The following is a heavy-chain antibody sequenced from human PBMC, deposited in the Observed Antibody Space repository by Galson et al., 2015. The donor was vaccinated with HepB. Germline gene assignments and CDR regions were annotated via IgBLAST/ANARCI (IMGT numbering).Heavy chain of an antibody. V-gene: IGHV1-46*01. Sequence: SVKVSCKASGYIFTSYYMHWVRQAPGQGLEWMGIINPSGGSTSYAQKFQGRVTMTRDTSTSTVYMELSSLRSEDTAVYYCARGRSWVAAAGRVADYWGQGTLVTVSS. CDR2: INPSGGST. J-gene: IGHJ4*02. CDR3: ARGRSWVAAAGRVADY. CDR1: GYIFTSYY. D-gene: IGHD6-13*01.